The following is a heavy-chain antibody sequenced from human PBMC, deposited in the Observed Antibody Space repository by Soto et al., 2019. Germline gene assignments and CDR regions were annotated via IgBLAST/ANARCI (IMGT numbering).Heavy chain of an antibody. V-gene: IGHV4-39*07. CDR3: ARGSMTGTTPSDY. D-gene: IGHD1-20*01. J-gene: IGHJ4*02. CDR2: IYYSGST. Sequence: SETLSLTCTVSGGSISSSSYYWGWIRQPPGKGLEWIGSIYYSGSTYYNPSLKSRVTISVDTSKNQFSLKLSSVTAADTAVYYCARGSMTGTTPSDYWGQGTLVTVSS. CDR1: GGSISSSSYY.